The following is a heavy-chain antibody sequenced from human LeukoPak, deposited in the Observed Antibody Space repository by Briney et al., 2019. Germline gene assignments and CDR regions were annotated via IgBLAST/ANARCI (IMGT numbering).Heavy chain of an antibody. V-gene: IGHV1-18*01. J-gene: IGHJ5*02. Sequence: AAVKVSCKASGYTYTTDGISWVRQAPGQGLEWMGWIDTYSGKTNYAQKFQGRVTMTSDTSTSTAYMELRSLRSDDTAVYYCARDRGIAEADSFDPWGQGTLVTVSS. CDR2: IDTYSGKT. CDR3: ARDRGIAEADSFDP. CDR1: GYTYTTDG. D-gene: IGHD6-13*01.